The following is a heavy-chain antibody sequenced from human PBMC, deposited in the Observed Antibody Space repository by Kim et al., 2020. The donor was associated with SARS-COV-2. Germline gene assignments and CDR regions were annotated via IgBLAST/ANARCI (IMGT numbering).Heavy chain of an antibody. V-gene: IGHV3-21*01. CDR3: AKSAFCVLIMLDL. D-gene: IGHD3-16*01. J-gene: IGHJ4*02. Sequence: YCGESVKGRFTISRDNARTSVFLQMDSLRVEDTAVYYCAKSAFCVLIMLDLWGQGTLVTVSS.